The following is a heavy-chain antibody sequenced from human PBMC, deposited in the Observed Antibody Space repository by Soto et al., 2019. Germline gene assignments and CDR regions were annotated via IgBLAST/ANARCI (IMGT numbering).Heavy chain of an antibody. CDR1: GGSFSGYY. J-gene: IGHJ4*02. Sequence: SXTLSLTCAVYGGSFSGYYWSWIRQPPGKGLEWIGEINHSGSTNYNPSLKSRVTISVDTSKNQFSLKLSSVTAADTAVYYCARVDGGKDGFDYLGQGTLVTVSS. D-gene: IGHD2-15*01. CDR2: INHSGST. V-gene: IGHV4-34*01. CDR3: ARVDGGKDGFDY.